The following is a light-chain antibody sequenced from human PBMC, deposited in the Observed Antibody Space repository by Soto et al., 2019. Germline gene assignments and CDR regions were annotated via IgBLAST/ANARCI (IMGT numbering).Light chain of an antibody. CDR1: QAISSY. Sequence: DIQLTQSPSFLSASVGDRVTITCRASQAISSYLAWYQQKPGKAPKLLIYAASTLQNGVPSRFSGSGSGTEFTLTISSLQPEDFATYYCQQLNSYLSITFGQGTRLEIK. J-gene: IGKJ5*01. CDR3: QQLNSYLSIT. CDR2: AAS. V-gene: IGKV1-9*01.